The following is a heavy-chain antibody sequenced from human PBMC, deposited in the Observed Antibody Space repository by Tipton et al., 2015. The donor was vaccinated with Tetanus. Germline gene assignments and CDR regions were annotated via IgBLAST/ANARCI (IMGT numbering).Heavy chain of an antibody. V-gene: IGHV4-4*02. Sequence: TLSLTCAVSGVSISTSDWWSWVRQPPGKGLEWIGEIFHDGTTNYNPSLKSRVTISVDKSKSQFSLKWTPVTAADTAVYYCASHLGSCTSTSCQPFAYWGQGTLVTLPS. CDR2: IFHDGTT. D-gene: IGHD2-2*01. CDR1: GVSISTSDW. J-gene: IGHJ4*02. CDR3: ASHLGSCTSTSCQPFAY.